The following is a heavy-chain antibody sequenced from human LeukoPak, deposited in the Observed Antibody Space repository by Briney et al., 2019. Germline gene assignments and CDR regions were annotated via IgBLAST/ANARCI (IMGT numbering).Heavy chain of an antibody. CDR3: ARESESSGWYDY. V-gene: IGHV3-48*03. CDR2: ISSSGSTI. J-gene: IGHJ4*02. D-gene: IGHD6-19*01. Sequence: PGGSLSLSCAGSGFTFSSYDVNCVRQAPGKGLEWISYISSSGSTIFYADSVKGRFTISRDNSKNSLYLQMNSLRSDDTALYYCARESESSGWYDYWGQGTLVTVSS. CDR1: GFTFSSYD.